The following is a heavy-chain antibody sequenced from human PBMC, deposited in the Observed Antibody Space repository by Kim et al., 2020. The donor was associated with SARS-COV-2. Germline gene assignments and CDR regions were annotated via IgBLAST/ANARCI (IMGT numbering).Heavy chain of an antibody. CDR3: AGVKDGSGSYHFDY. Sequence: ADTVKGRCTSTRHNSKNTLYLQMSSLGAEDTAVYYCAGVKDGSGSYHFDYWGQGTLVTVSS. V-gene: IGHV3-53*04. J-gene: IGHJ4*02. D-gene: IGHD3-10*01.